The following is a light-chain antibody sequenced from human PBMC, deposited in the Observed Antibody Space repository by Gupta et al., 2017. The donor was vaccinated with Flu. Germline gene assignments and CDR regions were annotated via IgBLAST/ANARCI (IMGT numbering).Light chain of an antibody. CDR1: TGAVTSGNS. V-gene: IGLV7-46*01. Sequence: VTPEPSLPVSTWGTVTLTCVSSTGAVTSGNSPYGFQQKTGQAHRTLIYDTSNKHAWTPARFSGSLRGGKAALTLSCAQPEDEAKYYCLLSDSGSRVFGGGTKLTVL. J-gene: IGLJ3*02. CDR3: LLSDSGSRV. CDR2: DTS.